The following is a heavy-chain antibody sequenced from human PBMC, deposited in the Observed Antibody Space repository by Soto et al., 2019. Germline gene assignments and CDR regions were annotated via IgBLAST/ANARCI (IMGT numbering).Heavy chain of an antibody. J-gene: IGHJ5*02. Sequence: GGSLRLSCAASGFTFSSYWMSWVHQAPGKGLEWVANIKQDGSEKYYVDSVKGRFTISRDNAKNSLYLQMNSLRAEDTAVYYCARDGRIAAAGTGWFDPWGQGTLVTVSS. D-gene: IGHD6-13*01. CDR3: ARDGRIAAAGTGWFDP. V-gene: IGHV3-7*03. CDR1: GFTFSSYW. CDR2: IKQDGSEK.